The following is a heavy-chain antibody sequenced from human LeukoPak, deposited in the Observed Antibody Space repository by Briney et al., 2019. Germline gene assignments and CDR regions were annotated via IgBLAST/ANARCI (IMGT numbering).Heavy chain of an antibody. CDR2: IWYVGSNK. Sequence: PGGSLRLSCAASGFTFSSYGMHWVRQAPGKGLEWVAVIWYVGSNKYYADSVKGRFTISRDNSKNTLYLQMNSLRAEDTAVYYCARERRPLLWFGELLFVGMDVWGKGTTVTVSS. D-gene: IGHD3-10*01. CDR3: ARERRPLLWFGELLFVGMDV. CDR1: GFTFSSYG. V-gene: IGHV3-33*01. J-gene: IGHJ6*04.